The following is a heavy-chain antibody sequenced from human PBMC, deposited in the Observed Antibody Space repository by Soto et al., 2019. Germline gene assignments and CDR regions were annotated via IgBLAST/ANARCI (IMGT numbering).Heavy chain of an antibody. J-gene: IGHJ5*02. CDR1: VFSLSTSLVC. V-gene: IGHV2-5*02. CDR3: AHRRIAAVNYNWFEP. Sequence: SGPTLFNPTHTLTLTFTFSVFSLSTSLVCLVLIRHPPGKALEWLALIYWDDDKRYSPSLKSRLTITKDTSKNQVVLTMTNMDPVDKAKYYCAHRRIAAVNYNWFEPWGQGTMVTVSS. CDR2: IYWDDDK. D-gene: IGHD6-13*01.